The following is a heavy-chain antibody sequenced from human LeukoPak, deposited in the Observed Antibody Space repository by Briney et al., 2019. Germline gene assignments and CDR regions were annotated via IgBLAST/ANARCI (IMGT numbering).Heavy chain of an antibody. V-gene: IGHV3-23*01. CDR1: GFTFSSYA. CDR3: AKDKRNTIFGVVFFDY. Sequence: GGSLRLSCAASGFTFSSYAMSWVRQAPGKGLEWVSAISGSGGSTYYADSVKGRFTISRDNSKNTLYLQMNSLRAEDTAVYYCAKDKRNTIFGVVFFDYWGQGTLVSVSS. D-gene: IGHD3-3*01. J-gene: IGHJ4*02. CDR2: ISGSGGST.